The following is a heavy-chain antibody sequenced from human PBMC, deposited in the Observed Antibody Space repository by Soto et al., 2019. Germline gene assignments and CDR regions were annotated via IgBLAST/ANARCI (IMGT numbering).Heavy chain of an antibody. J-gene: IGHJ6*02. CDR1: GYSFTSYW. CDR2: IYPGDSDT. CDR3: ARGPVDTAMDYYYYYGKAV. V-gene: IGHV5-51*01. Sequence: GESLKISCKGSGYSFTSYWIGWVRQMPGKGLEWMGIIYPGDSDTRYSPSFQGQVTISADKSISTAYLQWSSLKASDTAMYYCARGPVDTAMDYYYYYGKAVSRQGTMVTV. D-gene: IGHD5-18*01.